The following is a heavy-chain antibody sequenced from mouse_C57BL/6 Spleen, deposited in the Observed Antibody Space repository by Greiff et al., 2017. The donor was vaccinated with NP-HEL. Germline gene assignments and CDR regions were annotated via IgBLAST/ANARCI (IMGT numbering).Heavy chain of an antibody. CDR3: ARSAGNYVGWYFDV. CDR2: INPGSGGT. Sequence: QVQLQQSGAELVRPGTSVKVSCKASGYAFTNYLIEWVKQRPGQGLEWIGVINPGSGGTNYNEKFKGKATLTADKSSSTAYMQLSSLTSEDSAVYVCARSAGNYVGWYFDVWGTGTTVTVSS. V-gene: IGHV1-54*01. J-gene: IGHJ1*03. CDR1: GYAFTNYL. D-gene: IGHD2-1*01.